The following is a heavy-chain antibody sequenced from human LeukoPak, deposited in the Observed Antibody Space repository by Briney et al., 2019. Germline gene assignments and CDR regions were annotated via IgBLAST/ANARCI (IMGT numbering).Heavy chain of an antibody. D-gene: IGHD6-19*01. Sequence: TASETLSLTCAVYGGSFSGYYWSWIRQPPGKGLEWIGEINHSGSTNYNPSLKSRVTISVDTSKNQFSLKLSSVTAADTAVYYCARVLAVARWDYWGQGTLVTVSS. V-gene: IGHV4-34*01. CDR3: ARVLAVARWDY. CDR1: GGSFSGYY. CDR2: INHSGST. J-gene: IGHJ4*02.